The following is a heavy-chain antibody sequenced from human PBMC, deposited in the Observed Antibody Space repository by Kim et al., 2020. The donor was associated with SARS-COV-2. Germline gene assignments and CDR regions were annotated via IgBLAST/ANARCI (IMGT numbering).Heavy chain of an antibody. D-gene: IGHD1-26*01. J-gene: IGHJ4*02. Sequence: GGSLRLSCAASGFTVSSNYMSWVRQAPGKGLEWVSVIYSGGSTYYADSVKDRCTISRDNSKNTLYLQMNSLRAEDTAVYYCASVNVVGSGCFDYWGQGTLVTVSS. CDR2: IYSGGST. V-gene: IGHV3-66*01. CDR3: ASVNVVGSGCFDY. CDR1: GFTVSSNY.